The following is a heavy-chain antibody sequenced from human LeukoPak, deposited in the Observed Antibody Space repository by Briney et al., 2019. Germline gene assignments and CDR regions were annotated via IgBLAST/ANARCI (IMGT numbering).Heavy chain of an antibody. V-gene: IGHV3-7*03. CDR3: SRQNGYGEFDY. CDR1: GFIFGAYD. D-gene: IGHD4-17*01. Sequence: GXSLRXXCAASGFIFGAYDMSWVRQAPGKGLEWVADIKQDGSEKYYVDSVKGRFTISRDNAKNSLYMQMNSLRASDTAMYYCSRQNGYGEFDYWGQGTLVTVSS. CDR2: IKQDGSEK. J-gene: IGHJ4*02.